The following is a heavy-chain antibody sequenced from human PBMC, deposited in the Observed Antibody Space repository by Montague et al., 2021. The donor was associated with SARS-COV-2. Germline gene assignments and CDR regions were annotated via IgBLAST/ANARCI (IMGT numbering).Heavy chain of an antibody. J-gene: IGHJ4*02. Sequence: QSGAEVKKPGESLGISCQGSGYAFTNYWITWVRQMPGTGLEWMGRIDPSDSYTDYSPSFQGHVTMSTARSINTAYLRWSSLKASDTAMYYCARHRGYSDSSGYNYYFDNWGPGTLVTVSS. CDR2: IDPSDSYT. CDR3: ARHRGYSDSSGYNYYFDN. V-gene: IGHV5-10-1*01. CDR1: GYAFTNYW. D-gene: IGHD3-22*01.